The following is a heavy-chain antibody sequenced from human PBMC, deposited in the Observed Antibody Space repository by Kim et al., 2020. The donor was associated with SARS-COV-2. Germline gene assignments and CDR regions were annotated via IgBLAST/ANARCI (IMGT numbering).Heavy chain of an antibody. CDR2: INAGNGNT. Sequence: ASEKVSCKASGYTFTSYAMHWVRQAPGQRLEWMGWINAGNGNTKYSQKFQGRVTITRDTSASTAYMELSSLRSEDTAVYYCARADPGVRYSSGWIFDYWGQGTLVTVSS. D-gene: IGHD6-19*01. CDR3: ARADPGVRYSSGWIFDY. J-gene: IGHJ4*02. V-gene: IGHV1-3*01. CDR1: GYTFTSYA.